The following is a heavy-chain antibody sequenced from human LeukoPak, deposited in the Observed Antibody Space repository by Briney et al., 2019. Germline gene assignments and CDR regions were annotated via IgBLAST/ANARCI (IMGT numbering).Heavy chain of an antibody. V-gene: IGHV4-34*01. Sequence: SETLSLTCAVYGGSFSGYYWSWIRQPPGKGLEWIGEINHSGSTNYNPSLKSRVTISVDTSKNQFSLKLSSVTAADTAVYYCARVRLWFGDHLDDYWGQGTLVTVSS. J-gene: IGHJ4*02. CDR2: INHSGST. CDR3: ARVRLWFGDHLDDY. CDR1: GGSFSGYY. D-gene: IGHD3-10*01.